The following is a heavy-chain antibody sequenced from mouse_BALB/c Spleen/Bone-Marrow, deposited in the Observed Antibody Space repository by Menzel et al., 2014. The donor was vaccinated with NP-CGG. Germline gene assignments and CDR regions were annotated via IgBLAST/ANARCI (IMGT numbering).Heavy chain of an antibody. CDR2: ISSGGSYT. V-gene: IGHV5-6-4*01. CDR1: GFTFSSYT. J-gene: IGHJ3*01. D-gene: IGHD2-14*01. CDR3: TRSYYRYDEEAWFAY. Sequence: EVKLMESGGGLVKPGGSLKLSCAASGFTFSSYTMSWVRQTPEKRLEWVATISSGGSYTYYPDSVKGRFTISRDNAKNTLYLHMSSLKSEDTAMYYCTRSYYRYDEEAWFAYWGQGTLVTVSA.